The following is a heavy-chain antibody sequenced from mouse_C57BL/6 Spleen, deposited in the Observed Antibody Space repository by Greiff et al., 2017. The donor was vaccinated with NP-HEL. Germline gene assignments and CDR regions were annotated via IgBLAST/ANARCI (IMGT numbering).Heavy chain of an antibody. V-gene: IGHV3-2*02. CDR3: ARTARIKY. D-gene: IGHD1-2*01. CDR1: GYSITSGYG. Sequence: EVKLEESGPGLVKPSQSLSLTCTVTGYSITSGYGWNWIRQFPGNKLEWMGYISYSGSTNYNPSLKSRISITRDTSKNQFFLQLNSVTTEDTATYHCARTARIKYWGQGTTLTVSS. J-gene: IGHJ2*01. CDR2: ISYSGST.